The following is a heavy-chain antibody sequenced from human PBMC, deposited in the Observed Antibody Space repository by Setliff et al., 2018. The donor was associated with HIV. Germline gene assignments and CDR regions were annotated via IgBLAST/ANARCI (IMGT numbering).Heavy chain of an antibody. CDR3: ARSEGRYCSRTSCNSLNFGYCYMDV. D-gene: IGHD2-2*02. V-gene: IGHV1-18*01. CDR1: GYTFSNYG. J-gene: IGHJ6*04. Sequence: ASVKVSCKASGYTFSNYGITWVRQAPGQGLEWMGWINTNSGTTHFAQSFQGRITMTSDTSTSTASMELRSLTSDDTAVYFCARSEGRYCSRTSCNSLNFGYCYMDVWGRGTTVTVSS. CDR2: INTNSGTT.